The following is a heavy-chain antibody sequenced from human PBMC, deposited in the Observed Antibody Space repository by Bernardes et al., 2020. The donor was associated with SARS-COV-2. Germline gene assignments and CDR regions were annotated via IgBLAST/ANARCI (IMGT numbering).Heavy chain of an antibody. CDR2: IGTAGDT. CDR3: ARSGTGTTYYYYYGMDV. CDR1: GFTFSSYD. D-gene: IGHD1-1*01. Sequence: GRSLRLSCAASGFTFSSYDMHWVRQATGKGLEWVSAIGTAGDTYYPASAKGRFTISRENTTNSLYHQMNSLMAGDTAVYYCARSGTGTTYYYYYGMDVWGQGTTVTVSS. V-gene: IGHV3-13*01. J-gene: IGHJ6*02.